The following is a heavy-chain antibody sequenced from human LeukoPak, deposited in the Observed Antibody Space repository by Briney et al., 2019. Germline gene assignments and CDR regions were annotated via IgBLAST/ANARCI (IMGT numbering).Heavy chain of an antibody. CDR2: IYRSGST. J-gene: IGHJ4*02. Sequence: SGTLSLTCAVSGGSISSSNWWRWVRQPPGKGLEWIGEIYRSGSTNYNPSLKSRVTISLDKSKNQSSLRLSSVTAADTAVYYCARYRGASGYHFDYWGQGTLVTVSS. CDR1: GGSISSSNW. D-gene: IGHD5-12*01. V-gene: IGHV4-4*02. CDR3: ARYRGASGYHFDY.